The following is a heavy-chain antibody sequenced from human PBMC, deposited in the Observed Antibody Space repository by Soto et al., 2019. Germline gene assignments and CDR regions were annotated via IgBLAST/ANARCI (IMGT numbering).Heavy chain of an antibody. CDR3: AHTTVLRYFDWSGGGETQKNWFAP. J-gene: IGHJ5*02. Sequence: FSVVSLRTSREGVGWIRQPPGEALEWLALIYWDDDKRYSPSLKSRLTITKDPSKNQVVLTLPNMDPVDTATYYCAHTTVLRYFDWSGGGETQKNWFAPRGKGTLVPVSS. CDR1: VVSLRTSREG. CDR2: IYWDDDK. V-gene: IGHV2-5*02. D-gene: IGHD3-9*01.